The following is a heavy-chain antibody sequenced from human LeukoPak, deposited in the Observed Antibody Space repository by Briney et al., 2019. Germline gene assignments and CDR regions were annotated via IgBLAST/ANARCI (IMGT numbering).Heavy chain of an antibody. CDR1: GDSFSYFY. V-gene: IGHV4-4*08. D-gene: IGHD2-15*01. J-gene: IGHJ6*03. Sequence: SETLSLTCTVSGDSFSYFYWSWIRQPPGKGLEWIGYIYNSGSTSYNPSLRSRLTISVDMSKNQFSLKLSSVTAADTAVYYCARFPYCGGGSCYYYYVDVWGEGTTVTISS. CDR2: IYNSGST. CDR3: ARFPYCGGGSCYYYYVDV.